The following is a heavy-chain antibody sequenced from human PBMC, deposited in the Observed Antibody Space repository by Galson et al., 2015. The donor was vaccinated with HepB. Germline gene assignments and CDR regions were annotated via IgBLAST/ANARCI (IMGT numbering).Heavy chain of an antibody. V-gene: IGHV3-21*01. CDR2: ISSSSSYI. CDR3: AKDERESQYFDWLLSFDY. CDR1: GFTFSSYS. Sequence: SLRLSCAASGFTFSSYSMNWVRQAPGKGLKWVSSISSSSSYIYYADSVRGRFTISRDNARNSLYLQMNSLRAEDTAVYYCAKDERESQYFDWLLSFDYWGQGTLVTVSS. D-gene: IGHD3-9*01. J-gene: IGHJ4*02.